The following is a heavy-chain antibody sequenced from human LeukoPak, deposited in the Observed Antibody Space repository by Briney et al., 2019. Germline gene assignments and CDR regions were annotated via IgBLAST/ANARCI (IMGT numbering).Heavy chain of an antibody. Sequence: ASVKVSCKASGYTFTSYDINWVRQATGQGLEWMGWMNPNSGNTGCAQKFQGRVTITRNTSISTAYMELSSLRSEDTAVYYCARGFLRQEDAFDIWGQGTMVTVSS. CDR2: MNPNSGNT. CDR3: ARGFLRQEDAFDI. D-gene: IGHD4-17*01. J-gene: IGHJ3*02. CDR1: GYTFTSYD. V-gene: IGHV1-8*03.